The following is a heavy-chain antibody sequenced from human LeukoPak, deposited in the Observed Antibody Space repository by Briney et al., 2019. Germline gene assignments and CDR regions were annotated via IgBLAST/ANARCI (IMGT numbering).Heavy chain of an antibody. CDR1: GFTFSSYA. V-gene: IGHV3-48*04. CDR3: ARDPAGDLGYYYMDV. CDR2: ISSSSSTI. J-gene: IGHJ6*03. D-gene: IGHD7-27*01. Sequence: GGSLRLSCAASGFTFSSYAMGWVRQAPGKGLEWVSYISSSSSTIYYADSVKGRFTISRDNAKNSLYLQMNSLRAEDTAVYYCARDPAGDLGYYYMDVWGKGTTVTVSS.